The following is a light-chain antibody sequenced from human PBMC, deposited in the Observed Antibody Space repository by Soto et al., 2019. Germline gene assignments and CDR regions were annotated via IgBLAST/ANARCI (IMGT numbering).Light chain of an antibody. V-gene: IGKV1-39*01. Sequence: DIQMTQSPSSLSASVGDRVTITCRASQSISSYLNWYQQKPGKAPKLLIYAASSLQSGVPSRFSGSGSGTDFTLTISSLQPEDFATYYCQQSYSTPPYTFGQWTKREIK. CDR1: QSISSY. CDR3: QQSYSTPPYT. J-gene: IGKJ2*01. CDR2: AAS.